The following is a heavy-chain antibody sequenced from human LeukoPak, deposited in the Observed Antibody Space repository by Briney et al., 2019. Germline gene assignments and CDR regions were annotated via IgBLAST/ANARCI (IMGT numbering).Heavy chain of an antibody. D-gene: IGHD4-23*01. CDR3: AKERWTTTAFDY. CDR2: LSGSGGRT. Sequence: GGSLRLSCAASGFSFSTYTMSRVRQAPGKGLEWVSALSGSGGRTYYADSVKGRFTISRDNSKNTLYLQMNSLRAEDTAVYYCAKERWTTTAFDYWGQGTLVTVSS. J-gene: IGHJ4*02. CDR1: GFSFSTYT. V-gene: IGHV3-23*01.